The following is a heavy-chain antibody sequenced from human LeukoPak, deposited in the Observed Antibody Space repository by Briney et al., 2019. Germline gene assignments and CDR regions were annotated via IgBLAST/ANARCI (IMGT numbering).Heavy chain of an antibody. V-gene: IGHV3-23*01. CDR1: GITFSSYA. CDR2: ISGSGGST. D-gene: IGHD6-13*01. Sequence: GGSLRLSYAASGITFSSYAMSWVRQAPGKGLEWVSAISGSGGSTYYADSVKGRFTISRDNSKNTLYLQMNSLRAEDTAVYYCAKDSKAAVGTGDYWGQGTLVTVSS. J-gene: IGHJ4*02. CDR3: AKDSKAAVGTGDY.